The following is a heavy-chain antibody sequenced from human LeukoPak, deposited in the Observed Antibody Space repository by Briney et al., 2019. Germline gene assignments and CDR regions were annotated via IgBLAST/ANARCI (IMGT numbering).Heavy chain of an antibody. CDR3: TTDSGSYYPFDY. CDR1: GFTFSNAW. D-gene: IGHD1-26*01. Sequence: PGGSLRLSCAASGFTFSNAWMSWVRQAPGKGLEWVGRIKSKTDGGTTDYAAPVKGRFTISRDDSKNTLYLQMNSLKTEDTAVYYCTTDSGSYYPFDYWGQGTPVTVSS. V-gene: IGHV3-15*01. CDR2: IKSKTDGGTT. J-gene: IGHJ4*02.